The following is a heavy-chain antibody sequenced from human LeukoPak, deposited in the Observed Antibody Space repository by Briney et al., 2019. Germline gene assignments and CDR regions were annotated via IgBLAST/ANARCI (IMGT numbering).Heavy chain of an antibody. CDR1: GFTFSSYE. CDR3: ARDVRPDY. Sequence: PGGSLRLSCAASGFTFSSYEMNWVRQAPGKGLEWVSYIGASGGTIYYAGSVRGRFTISRDNAKNSLYLQMNSLRAEDTAVYYCARDVRPDYWGQGTLVTVST. D-gene: IGHD6-6*01. CDR2: IGASGGTI. V-gene: IGHV3-48*03. J-gene: IGHJ4*02.